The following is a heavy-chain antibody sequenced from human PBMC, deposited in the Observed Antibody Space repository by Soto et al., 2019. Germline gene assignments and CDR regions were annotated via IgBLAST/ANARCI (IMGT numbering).Heavy chain of an antibody. Sequence: QVQLVESGGGLVKPGGSLRLSCAVSGFTFSDYYMTWIRQAPGTGLEWVSYISSSTSHTNYADSVKGRFTNSRDNAKNSLFLQMNSLRAEDTAVYYCARGRGAAADYFDFWGQGTLVTVSS. CDR2: ISSSTSHT. CDR1: GFTFSDYY. J-gene: IGHJ4*02. D-gene: IGHD6-13*01. CDR3: ARGRGAAADYFDF. V-gene: IGHV3-11*05.